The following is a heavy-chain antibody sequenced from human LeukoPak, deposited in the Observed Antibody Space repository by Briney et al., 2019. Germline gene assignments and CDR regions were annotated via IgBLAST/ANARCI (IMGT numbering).Heavy chain of an antibody. CDR3: ARDRSRIVGATTT. J-gene: IGHJ5*02. Sequence: GASVKVSCKASGGTFSSYAISWVRQAPGQGLEWMGGIIPIFGTANYAQKFQGRVTITADESTSTAYMELSSLRSEDTAVYYCARDRSRIVGATTTWGQGTLVTVSS. CDR1: GGTFSSYA. D-gene: IGHD1-26*01. CDR2: IIPIFGTA. V-gene: IGHV1-69*13.